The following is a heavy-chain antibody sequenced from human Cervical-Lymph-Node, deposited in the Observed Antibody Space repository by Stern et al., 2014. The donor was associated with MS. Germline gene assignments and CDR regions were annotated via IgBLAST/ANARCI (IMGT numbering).Heavy chain of an antibody. J-gene: IGHJ6*02. CDR2: IIPVFGTP. D-gene: IGHD2-2*01. CDR3: ASAHPATRRGYKGMNV. Sequence: VQLVESGSEVTKPGSSVNVTCKASGGTFRNFAVNWVRQAPGQGLEWVGGIIPVFGTPTYAQKVQGRLTFISDESTNTVYMDLSSLTTDDTATYFCASAHPATRRGYKGMNVWGQGTTIAVSS. CDR1: GGTFRNFA. V-gene: IGHV1-69*01.